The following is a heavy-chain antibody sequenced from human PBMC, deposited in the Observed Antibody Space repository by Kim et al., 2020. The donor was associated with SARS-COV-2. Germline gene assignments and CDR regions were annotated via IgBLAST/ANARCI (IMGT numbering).Heavy chain of an antibody. J-gene: IGHJ4*02. V-gene: IGHV3-30*04. D-gene: IGHD2-21*02. CDR2: ISKDGSHF. CDR3: AKGPTAAEIDY. Sequence: GGSLRLSCAASGFTFSLDVLHWVRQAPGKGLEWVAVISKDGSHFYYADSVKGRFTISRDNSINTLYLQMSSLRVEDTAMYYCAKGPTAAEIDYWGQGTLV. CDR1: GFTFSLDV.